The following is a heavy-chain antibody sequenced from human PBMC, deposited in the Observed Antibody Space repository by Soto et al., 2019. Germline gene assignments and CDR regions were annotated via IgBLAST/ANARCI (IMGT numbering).Heavy chain of an antibody. CDR2: INHSGST. Sequence: ASETLSLTCAVYGGSFSGYYWSWIRQPPGKGLEWIGEINHSGSTNYNPSLKSRVTISVDTSKNQFSLKLSSVTAADTAVYYCARALERGSGSYYTDYYYYYGMDVWGQGTTVTVSS. CDR3: ARALERGSGSYYTDYYYYYGMDV. V-gene: IGHV4-34*01. J-gene: IGHJ6*02. D-gene: IGHD3-10*01. CDR1: GGSFSGYY.